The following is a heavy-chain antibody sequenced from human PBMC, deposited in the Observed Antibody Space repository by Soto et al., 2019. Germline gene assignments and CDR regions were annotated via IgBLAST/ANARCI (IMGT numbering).Heavy chain of an antibody. D-gene: IGHD5-12*01. J-gene: IGHJ2*01. CDR2: IYHSGST. CDR1: GGSISSSNW. V-gene: IGHV4-4*02. CDR3: ARVPYSEVATIDWYFDL. Sequence: QVQLQESGPGLVKPSGTLSLTCAVSGGSISSSNWWSWVRQPPGKGLEWIGEIYHSGSTNYNPPLKSRVTISVDKSKNQFSLKLSSVTAADTAVYYCARVPYSEVATIDWYFDLWGRGTLVTVSS.